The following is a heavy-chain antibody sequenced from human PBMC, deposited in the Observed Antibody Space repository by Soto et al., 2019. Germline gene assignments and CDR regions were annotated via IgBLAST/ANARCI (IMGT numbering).Heavy chain of an antibody. J-gene: IGHJ4*02. V-gene: IGHV4-4*02. D-gene: IGHD5-18*01. CDR1: GGSISSSNW. CDR2: IYHTGST. Sequence: QVQLQESGPGLLKPSGALSLTCDVSGGSISSSNWWSWVRQPPGKGLEWIGEIYHTGSTNYNPSLKGRVTVSVENSKNEGSLKLASVTAADTAVYSCEAHAGHTYGPFDYWGQGTLVTVSS. CDR3: EAHAGHTYGPFDY.